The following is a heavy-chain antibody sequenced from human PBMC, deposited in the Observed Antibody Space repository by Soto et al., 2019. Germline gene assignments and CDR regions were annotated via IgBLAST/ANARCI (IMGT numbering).Heavy chain of an antibody. CDR2: MNPNSGNT. V-gene: IGHV1-8*01. D-gene: IGHD3-9*01. CDR3: ARGPSTWGLYFVSAFDI. J-gene: IGHJ3*02. Sequence: ASVKVSCKASGYTFTSYDINWVRQATGQGLEWMGWMNPNSGNTGYAQKFQGRVTMTRNTSISTAYMELSSLRSEDTAVYYCARGPSTWGLYFVSAFDIWGQGTMVTVSS. CDR1: GYTFTSYD.